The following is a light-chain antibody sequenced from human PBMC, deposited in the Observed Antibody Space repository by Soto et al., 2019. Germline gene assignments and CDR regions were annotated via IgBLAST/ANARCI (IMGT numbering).Light chain of an antibody. V-gene: IGLV2-14*03. CDR3: CSHSSSITWM. Sequence: QSALTQTASVSGSPGQSITMSCTGTSSDVGGYNFVSWYQQHPGKAPKLIVHEVANRLSGVSGRFSGSKSGNTAFLTFSGLQAEDEAVYYCCSHSSSITWMFGGGTKVTVL. CDR1: SSDVGGYNF. CDR2: EVA. J-gene: IGLJ3*02.